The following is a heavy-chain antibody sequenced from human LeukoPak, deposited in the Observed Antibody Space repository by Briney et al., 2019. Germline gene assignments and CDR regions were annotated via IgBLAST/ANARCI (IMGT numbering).Heavy chain of an antibody. CDR2: IYYSGST. V-gene: IGHV4-39*07. CDR1: GGSISSSSYY. CDR3: ARGVGGMDV. Sequence: KSSETLSLTCTVSGGSISSSSYYWGWIRQPPGKGLEWIGSIYYSGSTYYNPSLKSRVTISVDTSKNQFSLKLNSVTAADTAVYYCARGVGGMDVWGQGTTVTVSS. J-gene: IGHJ6*02.